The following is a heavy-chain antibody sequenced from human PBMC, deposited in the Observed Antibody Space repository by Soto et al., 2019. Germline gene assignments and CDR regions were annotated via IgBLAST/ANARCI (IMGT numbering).Heavy chain of an antibody. Sequence: PGGSLRLSCAASGFTFSSYSMNWVRQAPGKGLEWVSYISSSSSTIYYADSVKGRFTISRDNAKNSLYLQMNSLRDEDTAVYYCATFGVLRYFDWLLAPPDDYWGQGTLVTVSS. D-gene: IGHD3-9*01. J-gene: IGHJ4*02. CDR2: ISSSSSTI. V-gene: IGHV3-48*02. CDR3: ATFGVLRYFDWLLAPPDDY. CDR1: GFTFSSYS.